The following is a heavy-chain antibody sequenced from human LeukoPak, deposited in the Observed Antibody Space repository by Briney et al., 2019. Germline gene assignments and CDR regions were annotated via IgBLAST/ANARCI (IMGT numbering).Heavy chain of an antibody. CDR1: GFTFGIYS. CDR3: ARDGYSSGPGDWYFDL. D-gene: IGHD6-19*01. CDR2: ISYDGSNK. V-gene: IGHV3-30-3*01. Sequence: GRSLRLSCAASGFTFGIYSMHWVRQAPGKGREWVAVISYDGSNKYYADSVKGRFTISRDNSKNTVSLQMNSLRTEDTAVYYCARDGYSSGPGDWYFDLWGRGTLVTVSS. J-gene: IGHJ2*01.